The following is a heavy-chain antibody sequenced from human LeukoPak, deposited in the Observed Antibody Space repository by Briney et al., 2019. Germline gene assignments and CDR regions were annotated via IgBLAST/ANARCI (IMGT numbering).Heavy chain of an antibody. CDR3: ARGKYTSFDN. CDR2: TYYRSMWSF. J-gene: IGHJ4*02. Sequence: SQTLSLTCAISGDSLFTSSVAGNWIRQSPSRGLEWLGRTYYRSMWSFDYAISVKSRISISTDTSKNHFSLQLNSVTPEDTAVYYCARGKYTSFDNWGQGTLVTVSS. CDR1: GDSLFTSSVA. D-gene: IGHD2-2*01. V-gene: IGHV6-1*01.